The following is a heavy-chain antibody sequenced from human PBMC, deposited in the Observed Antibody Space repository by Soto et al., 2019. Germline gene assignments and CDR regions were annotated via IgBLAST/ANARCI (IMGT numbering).Heavy chain of an antibody. Sequence: GGSLRLSCAASGLTLTNAWMNWVRQAPGKGLEWVGRIRSKGDGGTTDYAAPGKGRFTISRDDSKNTLYLQMNSLTSEDTAVYYCTEGAPDGYWGQGTLVTVSS. V-gene: IGHV3-15*07. CDR2: IRSKGDGGTT. D-gene: IGHD3-16*01. J-gene: IGHJ4*02. CDR1: GLTLTNAW. CDR3: TEGAPDGY.